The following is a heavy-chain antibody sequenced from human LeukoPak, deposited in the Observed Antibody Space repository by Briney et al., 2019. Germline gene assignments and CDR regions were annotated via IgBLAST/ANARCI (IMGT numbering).Heavy chain of an antibody. V-gene: IGHV1-2*02. D-gene: IGHD1-26*01. CDR3: ARDGSYYSLLRNYYYYMDV. Sequence: ASAKVSCKASGYTFTGYYMHWVRQAPGQGLEWMGWINPNSGGTNYAQKFQGRVTMTRDTSISTAYMELSRLRSDDTAVYYCARDGSYYSLLRNYYYYMDVWGKGTTVTVSS. J-gene: IGHJ6*03. CDR2: INPNSGGT. CDR1: GYTFTGYY.